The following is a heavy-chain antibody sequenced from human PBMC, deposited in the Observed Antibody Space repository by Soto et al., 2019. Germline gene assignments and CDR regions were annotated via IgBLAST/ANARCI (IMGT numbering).Heavy chain of an antibody. D-gene: IGHD1-26*01. CDR2: IVVGSGNT. J-gene: IGHJ4*02. CDR1: GFTFTSSA. CDR3: AAIGVSGADY. Sequence: QMQLVQSGPEVKKPGTSVKVSCKASGFTFTSSAVQWVRQASGQRLEWIGWIVVGSGNTNYAQKFQERVTITRDMPTSTADMELSRLRSEDTAVYYCAAIGVSGADYWGQGTLVTVSS. V-gene: IGHV1-58*01.